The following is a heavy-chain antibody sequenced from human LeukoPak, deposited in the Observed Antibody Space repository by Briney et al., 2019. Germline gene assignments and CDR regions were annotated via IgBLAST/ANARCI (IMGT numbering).Heavy chain of an antibody. Sequence: SETLSLTCAVYGGSFSGYYWSWIRQPPGKGLEWIGEINHSGSTNYNPSLKSRVTISVDTSKNQFSLNLNSVTAADTAVYHCARARDYYYDSSGYQGALDIWGQGTMVTVSS. V-gene: IGHV4-34*01. CDR1: GGSFSGYY. J-gene: IGHJ3*02. D-gene: IGHD3-22*01. CDR2: INHSGST. CDR3: ARARDYYYDSSGYQGALDI.